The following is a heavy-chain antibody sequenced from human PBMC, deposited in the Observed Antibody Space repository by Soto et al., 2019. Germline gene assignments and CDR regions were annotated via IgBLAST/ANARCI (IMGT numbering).Heavy chain of an antibody. D-gene: IGHD2-21*01. CDR1: RSSVIIGTSY. V-gene: IGHV4-61*01. J-gene: IGHJ4*02. Sequence: TATLSLTCTVPRSSVIIGTSYWRWIRQPPGKGLEWIGFIYYSGSTNYNPSLKGRVTMSVDTSKNQFSLKLTSVNTADTAIYYCTRGGDPYKTGHWGQGTLVTVS. CDR2: IYYSGST. CDR3: TRGGDPYKTGH.